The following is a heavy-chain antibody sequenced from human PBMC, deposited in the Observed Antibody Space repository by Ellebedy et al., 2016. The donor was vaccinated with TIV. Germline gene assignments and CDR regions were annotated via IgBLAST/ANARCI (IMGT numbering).Heavy chain of an antibody. CDR3: ARDPYYYGSGSLGTFDY. Sequence: GESLKISCAASGFTFSSYEMNWVRQAPGKGLEWVSYISSSGSTIYYADSVKGRFTISRDNAKNSLYLQMNSLRAEDTAVYYCARDPYYYGSGSLGTFDYWGQGTLVTVSS. J-gene: IGHJ4*02. D-gene: IGHD3-10*01. CDR1: GFTFSSYE. CDR2: ISSSGSTI. V-gene: IGHV3-48*03.